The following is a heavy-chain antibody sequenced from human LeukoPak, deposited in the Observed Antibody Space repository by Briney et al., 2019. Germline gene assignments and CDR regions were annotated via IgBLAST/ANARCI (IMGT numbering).Heavy chain of an antibody. J-gene: IGHJ2*01. CDR2: IYYSGST. CDR1: GGSISSYY. D-gene: IGHD6-13*01. Sequence: PSETLSLTCTVSGGSISSYYWSWIRQPPGKGLEWIGYIYYSGSTNYNPSLKSRVTISVDTSKNQFSLKLSSVTAADTAVYYCAAGAARRSSYWYFDLWGRGTLVTVSS. V-gene: IGHV4-59*01. CDR3: AAGAARRSSYWYFDL.